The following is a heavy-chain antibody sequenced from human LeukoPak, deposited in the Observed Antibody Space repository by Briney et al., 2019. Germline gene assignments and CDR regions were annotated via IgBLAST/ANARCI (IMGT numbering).Heavy chain of an antibody. CDR2: TYYRSKWYN. Sequence: SQTLSLTCAISGDSVSSNSAAWNWIRQSPSIGLEWLGRTYYRSKWYNDYAVSVKSRITINPDTSKNQFSLQLNSVTPEDTAVYYCARDQQLLQRDWFDPWGQGTLVTVSS. CDR3: ARDQQLLQRDWFDP. CDR1: GDSVSSNSAA. D-gene: IGHD6-13*01. J-gene: IGHJ5*02. V-gene: IGHV6-1*01.